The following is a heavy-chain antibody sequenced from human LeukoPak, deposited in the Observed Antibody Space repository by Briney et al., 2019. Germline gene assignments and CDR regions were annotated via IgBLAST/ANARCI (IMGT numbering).Heavy chain of an antibody. D-gene: IGHD3-22*01. CDR1: GFTFSSYA. CDR3: AREVGYYDSSGSFDY. V-gene: IGHV3-30-3*01. CDR2: ISYDGSNK. Sequence: GGSLRLSCAASGFTFSSYAMHWVRQAPGKGLEWVAVISYDGSNKYYADSVKGRFTISRDDSKNTLCLQMNSLRAEDTAVYYCAREVGYYDSSGSFDYWGRGTLVTVSS. J-gene: IGHJ4*02.